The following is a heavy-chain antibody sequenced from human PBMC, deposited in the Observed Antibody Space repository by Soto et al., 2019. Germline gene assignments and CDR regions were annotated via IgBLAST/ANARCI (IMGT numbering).Heavy chain of an antibody. J-gene: IGHJ4*02. D-gene: IGHD3-16*01. V-gene: IGHV4-30-2*01. CDR1: GDSITSGMYS. CDR3: ARGGALRPNGHVPLDF. CDR2: IPVTGYT. Sequence: QLMLQESGSGLVRPSQTLSLTCTVSGDSITSGMYSWSWIRPAPGNGLEWVGNIPVTGYTAFSPSLWRRVPMSVASSRNQFSLNLNPVTAADTAVYFCARGGALRPNGHVPLDFWGQGTLVTVSS.